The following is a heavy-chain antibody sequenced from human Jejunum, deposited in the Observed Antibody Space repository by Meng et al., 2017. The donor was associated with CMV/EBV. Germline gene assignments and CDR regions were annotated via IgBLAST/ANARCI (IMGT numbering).Heavy chain of an antibody. D-gene: IGHD4-11*01. CDR1: GFTVTGNY. CDR2: IYRGGNT. V-gene: IGHV3-53*01. J-gene: IGHJ6*02. Sequence: CAAPGFTVTGNYMTWVRQAPGKGLEWVSGIYRGGNTFYAGSVKGRFTISRDTSKNTLFLQMNSLRADDTAIYYCVTDTTSNTPMDVWGQGTTVTVSS. CDR3: VTDTTSNTPMDV.